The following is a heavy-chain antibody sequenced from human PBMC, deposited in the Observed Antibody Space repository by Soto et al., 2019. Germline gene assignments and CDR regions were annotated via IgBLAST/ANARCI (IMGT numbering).Heavy chain of an antibody. CDR2: ISGSGGST. CDR3: ANWGGEWPPVSAYFDY. J-gene: IGHJ4*02. D-gene: IGHD3-16*01. V-gene: IGHV3-23*01. Sequence: GRSLRLSCAASGFTFSSYAMSWVRQAPGKGLEWVSAISGSGGSTYYADSVKGRFTISRDNSKNTLYLQMNSLRAEDTAVYYCANWGGEWPPVSAYFDYWGQGTLVTVSS. CDR1: GFTFSSYA.